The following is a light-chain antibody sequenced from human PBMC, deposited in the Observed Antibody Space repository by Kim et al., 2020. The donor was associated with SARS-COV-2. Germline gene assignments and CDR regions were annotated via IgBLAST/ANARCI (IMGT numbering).Light chain of an antibody. CDR1: QSISSW. Sequence: DIQMTQSPSTLSASVGDRVTITCRASQSISSWLAWYQQKPGKAPKLLIYKASSLESGVPSRFSGSGSGTELTLTISSLQPDDFATYYCQQYNSYSRTFGQGTKLDIK. CDR2: KAS. V-gene: IGKV1-5*03. CDR3: QQYNSYSRT. J-gene: IGKJ1*01.